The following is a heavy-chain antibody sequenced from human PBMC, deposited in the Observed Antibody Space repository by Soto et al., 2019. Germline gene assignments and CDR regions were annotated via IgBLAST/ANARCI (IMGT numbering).Heavy chain of an antibody. CDR1: GDSISSDYYH. Sequence: QVQLQQSGPGLVKPSQTLSLTCTVSGDSISSDYYHWTWIRQSPGKGLEWIGYIHHSGSILYNPSLKSQVTLPVDTAKNQFSLHLTSVTAADTAVYFCARDDDGGDSLDVWGQGTTVTGSS. J-gene: IGHJ6*02. D-gene: IGHD2-21*02. CDR2: IHHSGSI. V-gene: IGHV4-30-4*08. CDR3: ARDDDGGDSLDV.